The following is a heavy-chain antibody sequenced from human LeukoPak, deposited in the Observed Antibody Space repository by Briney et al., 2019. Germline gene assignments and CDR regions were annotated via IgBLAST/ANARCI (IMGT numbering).Heavy chain of an antibody. J-gene: IGHJ4*02. CDR3: AKDSAVRNTGSYYFAS. CDR2: VSGDGRTT. Sequence: PGGSLRLSCAASGFTFNNYAMSWVRQVPGKGLEWVSAVSGDGRTTHYVDSVKGRFTISRDNSRNTLYLQMSSLRAEDTAIYYCAKDSAVRNTGSYYFASWGQGTLVTVSS. D-gene: IGHD1-26*01. V-gene: IGHV3-23*01. CDR1: GFTFNNYA.